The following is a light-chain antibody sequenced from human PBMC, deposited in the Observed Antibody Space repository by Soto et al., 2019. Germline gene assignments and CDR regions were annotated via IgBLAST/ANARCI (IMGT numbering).Light chain of an antibody. Sequence: EIVMTQSPVTLSVSPGERATLSCRASQSVSSKLAWYQQKPGQAPRLLIYGASTRATGIPARFSGSGSGTEFTLSISSLLSEDFAVYYCQQYNTWPQTFGQGTKLEIK. CDR3: QQYNTWPQT. J-gene: IGKJ2*01. CDR1: QSVSSK. V-gene: IGKV3-15*01. CDR2: GAS.